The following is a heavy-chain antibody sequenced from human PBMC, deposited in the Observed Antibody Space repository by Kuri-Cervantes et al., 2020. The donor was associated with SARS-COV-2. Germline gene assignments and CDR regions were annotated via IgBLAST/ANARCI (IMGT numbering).Heavy chain of an antibody. CDR2: ICHSGST. CDR3: ARGGMTTVTEDAFDI. J-gene: IGHJ3*02. Sequence: ESLKISCGVSGYSISSGYYWGWIRQPPGKGLEWIGSICHSGSTYYNPSLKSRVTISVDTSKNQFSLKLSSVTAADTAVYYCARGGMTTVTEDAFDIWGQGTMVTVSS. CDR1: GYSISSGYY. V-gene: IGHV4-38-2*01. D-gene: IGHD4-17*01.